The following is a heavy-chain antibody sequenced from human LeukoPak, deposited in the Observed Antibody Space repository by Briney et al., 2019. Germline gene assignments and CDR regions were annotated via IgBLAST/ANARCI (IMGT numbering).Heavy chain of an antibody. CDR3: ARDRPTGASRLFVVQ. CDR2: MGSGGTYI. CDR1: GFIFSTYS. Sequence: GGSLRLSCAASGFIFSTYSMTWVRQAPGKGLEWVSSMGSGGTYIYYADSVRGRFTISRDNAKHSLSLVMKSLRAEDTAVYYCARDRPTGASRLFVVQWGQGTLVTVSS. J-gene: IGHJ4*02. V-gene: IGHV3-21*01. D-gene: IGHD3-3*01.